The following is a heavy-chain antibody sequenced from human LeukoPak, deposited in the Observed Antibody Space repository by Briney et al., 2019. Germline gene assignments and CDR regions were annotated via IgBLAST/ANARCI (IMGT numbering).Heavy chain of an antibody. J-gene: IGHJ4*02. CDR2: IYYSGST. D-gene: IGHD4-23*01. CDR3: ARGLRGNHYFDY. Sequence: SETLSLTCTVSGGSISSSSYYWGWIRQPPGKGLEWIGSIYYSGSTYYNPSLKSRVTISVDTSKNQFSLKLSSVTAADTAVYYCARGLRGNHYFDYWGQGTLVTVSS. V-gene: IGHV4-39*01. CDR1: GGSISSSSYY.